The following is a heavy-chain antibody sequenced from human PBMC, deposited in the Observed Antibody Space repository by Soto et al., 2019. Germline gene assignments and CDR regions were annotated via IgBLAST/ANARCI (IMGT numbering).Heavy chain of an antibody. D-gene: IGHD3-22*01. CDR1: GGSVSSYY. Sequence: HSETLSISCTVCGGSVSSYYWSWIRQPPGKGLERIGYIYYSGGTNYNPSLKSRVTISVDTSKNQFSLKLSSVTAADTAVYYCASLSIDSSGSRCVDEWGQGTLVT. CDR3: ASLSIDSSGSRCVDE. CDR2: IYYSGGT. J-gene: IGHJ1*01. V-gene: IGHV4-59*08.